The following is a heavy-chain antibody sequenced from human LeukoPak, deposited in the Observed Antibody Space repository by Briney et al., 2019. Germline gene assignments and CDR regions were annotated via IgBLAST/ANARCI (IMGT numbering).Heavy chain of an antibody. CDR2: VFHSGST. D-gene: IGHD4-17*01. CDR3: ARGRLRSPMDV. V-gene: IGHV4-4*02. Sequence: PSGTLSLTCSVSGDSISSNEWWSWVRQPPGKGLEWIGEVFHSGSTNFNPSLKSRVTISVDTSKNQFSLKLSSVTAADTAVYYCARGRLRSPMDVWGQGTTVTVSS. J-gene: IGHJ6*02. CDR1: GDSISSNEW.